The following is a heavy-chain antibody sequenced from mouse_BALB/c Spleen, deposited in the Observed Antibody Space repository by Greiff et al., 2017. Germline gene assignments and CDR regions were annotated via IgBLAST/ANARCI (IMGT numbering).Heavy chain of an antibody. Sequence: EVKLQESGPGLVKPSQSLSLTCSVTGYSITSGYYWNWIRQFPGNKLEWMGYISYDGSNNYNPSLKNRISITRDTSKNQFFLKLNSVTTEDTATYYCARDGSSLSYAMDYWGQGTSVTVSS. CDR1: GYSITSGYY. J-gene: IGHJ4*01. CDR2: ISYDGSN. D-gene: IGHD1-1*01. V-gene: IGHV3-6*02. CDR3: ARDGSSLSYAMDY.